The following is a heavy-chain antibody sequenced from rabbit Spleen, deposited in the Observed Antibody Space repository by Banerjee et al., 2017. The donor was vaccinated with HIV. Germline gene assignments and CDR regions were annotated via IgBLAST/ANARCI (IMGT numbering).Heavy chain of an antibody. CDR1: AFSFSNGYV. CDR3: ARGIDYAGYAGFGYVSIYYFNL. J-gene: IGHJ4*01. D-gene: IGHD4-2*01. Sequence: QSLEESGGDLVTPEGSLTLSCKASAFSFSNGYVMCWVRQVPGEGLVWIACINAATGKPVCATWAKGRFTISKTSSTTVTLQMTSLTAADTAAYFCARGIDYAGYAGFGYVSIYYFNLWGQGTLVTVS. V-gene: IGHV1S40*01. CDR2: INAATGKP.